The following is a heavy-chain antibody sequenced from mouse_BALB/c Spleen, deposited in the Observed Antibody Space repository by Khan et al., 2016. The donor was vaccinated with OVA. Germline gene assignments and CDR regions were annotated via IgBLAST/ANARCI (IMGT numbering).Heavy chain of an antibody. D-gene: IGHD2-4*01. CDR1: GFSLTSYG. V-gene: IGHV2-3*01. CDR3: ANLYYDYGNSWYFDI. CDR2: NWGAGNT. J-gene: IGHJ1*01. Sequence: VQLQESGPGLVAPSQSLSITCTVSGFSLTSYGVSWVRKPPGKGLEWLGVNWGAGNTNYHSVLRSRLSISKDNSKSQVFLKLNSLPTDDTATYYCANLYYDYGNSWYFDIWGAGTTVTVSS.